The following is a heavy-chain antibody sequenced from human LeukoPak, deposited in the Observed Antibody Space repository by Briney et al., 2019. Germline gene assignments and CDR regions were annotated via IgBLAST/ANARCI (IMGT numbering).Heavy chain of an antibody. CDR1: GFTFSSYL. CDR2: INSDGSST. J-gene: IGHJ4*02. V-gene: IGHV3-74*01. Sequence: PGGSLRLSCAASGFTFSSYLMHWVRQAPGKGLVWVSRINSDGSSTSYADSVKGRFTISRDNAKNTLYLQMNSLRAEDTVVYYCARDYSGSYFRYFDYWGQGTLVTVSS. D-gene: IGHD1-26*01. CDR3: ARDYSGSYFRYFDY.